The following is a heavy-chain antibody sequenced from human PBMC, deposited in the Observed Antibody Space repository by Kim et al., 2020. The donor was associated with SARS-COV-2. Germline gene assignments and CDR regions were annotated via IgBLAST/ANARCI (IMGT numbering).Heavy chain of an antibody. CDR1: GYTLTELS. D-gene: IGHD3-10*01. CDR2: FDPEDGET. CDR3: ALRGYGSGSINWFDP. J-gene: IGHJ5*02. Sequence: ASVKVSCKVSGYTLTELSMHWVRQAPGKGLEWMGGFDPEDGETIYAQKFQGRVTMTEDTSTDTAYMELSSLRSEDTAVYYCALRGYGSGSINWFDPWGQGTLVTVSS. V-gene: IGHV1-24*01.